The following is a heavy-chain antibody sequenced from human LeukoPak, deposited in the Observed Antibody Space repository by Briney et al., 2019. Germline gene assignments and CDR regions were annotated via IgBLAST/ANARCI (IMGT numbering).Heavy chain of an antibody. CDR3: ARDYVYIWQSYFGY. CDR1: GDTVRNNY. V-gene: IGHV3-53*01. CDR2: IYSGGST. D-gene: IGHD3-16*01. Sequence: GGSLRLTSAASGDTVRNNYGRWVRQAPGKGLEWVSFIYSGGSTHYADSVKGRFTISRDNSKNTGYLQMNSPRDEQMAVYYCARDYVYIWQSYFGYWGQGTLVTVSS. J-gene: IGHJ4*02.